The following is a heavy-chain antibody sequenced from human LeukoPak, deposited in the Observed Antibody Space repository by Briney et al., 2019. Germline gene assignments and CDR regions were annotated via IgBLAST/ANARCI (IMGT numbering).Heavy chain of an antibody. CDR2: INGRGDDT. CDR1: SGFS. CDR3: AKGHRSSSSFFDS. Sequence: GGSLRLSCAAFSGFSMSWVRQAPGEGLEWVSAINGRGDDTYYPASVKGRFTISRDNSNNTLYLQMNSLRAEDTAVCYCAKGHRSSSSFFDSWGQGILVTVS. D-gene: IGHD6-19*01. V-gene: IGHV3-23*01. J-gene: IGHJ4*02.